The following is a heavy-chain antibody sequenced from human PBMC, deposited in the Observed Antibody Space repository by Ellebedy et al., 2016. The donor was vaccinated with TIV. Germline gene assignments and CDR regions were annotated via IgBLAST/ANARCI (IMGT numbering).Heavy chain of an antibody. CDR2: IKPDGSAR. J-gene: IGHJ6*03. CDR3: ARGGRADD. CDR1: GFTFPGYW. D-gene: IGHD3-10*01. V-gene: IGHV3-7*01. Sequence: GESLKISCSASGFTFPGYWISWVRQSPGKGLEWVANIKPDGSARNYVDSVKGRFTISRDDAKNSLYLQMNSLRAEDTAIYYSARGGRADDGGKGTTVTVS.